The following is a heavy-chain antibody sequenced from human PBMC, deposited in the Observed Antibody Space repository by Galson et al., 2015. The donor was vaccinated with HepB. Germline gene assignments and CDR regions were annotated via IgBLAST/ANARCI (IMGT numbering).Heavy chain of an antibody. CDR3: ARTPRPVQRPFGDAFEI. Sequence: SVKVSCKASGYTFTSYYMHWVRQAPGQGLEWMGIINPSAGSTSYAQKFQGRVTMTRDTSTSTVYMELSRLRSDDTAVYYCARTPRPVQRPFGDAFEIWGQGTMVTVSS. J-gene: IGHJ3*02. CDR2: INPSAGST. V-gene: IGHV1-46*01. D-gene: IGHD3-16*01. CDR1: GYTFTSYY.